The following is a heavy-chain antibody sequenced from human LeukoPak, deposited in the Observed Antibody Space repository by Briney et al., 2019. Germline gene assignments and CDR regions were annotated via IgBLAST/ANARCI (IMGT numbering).Heavy chain of an antibody. Sequence: SETLSLTCTVSGDSVSSYYWNWIRQPPGKELEWIGNIYYNGNTNYNPSLQSRVTISIDTSKNQFSLKLNSVTAADTATYYCARGRLSPPDFRPFEYWGQGTLVTVSS. V-gene: IGHV4-59*02. CDR2: IYYNGNT. D-gene: IGHD1-14*01. CDR1: GDSVSSYY. J-gene: IGHJ4*02. CDR3: ARGRLSPPDFRPFEY.